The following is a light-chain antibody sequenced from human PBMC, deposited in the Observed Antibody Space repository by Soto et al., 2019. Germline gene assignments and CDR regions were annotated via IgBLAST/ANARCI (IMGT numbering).Light chain of an antibody. Sequence: DIQMTQSPSSLSASVGDRVTITCRASQSISSYLNWYQQKPGKAPKFLTHAASSLQSGIPSRFSGSGSGTDVTLTISSLQPDDFATYYCQKSYSTPVTFGPGTKVDIK. J-gene: IGKJ3*01. CDR2: AAS. CDR1: QSISSY. CDR3: QKSYSTPVT. V-gene: IGKV1-39*01.